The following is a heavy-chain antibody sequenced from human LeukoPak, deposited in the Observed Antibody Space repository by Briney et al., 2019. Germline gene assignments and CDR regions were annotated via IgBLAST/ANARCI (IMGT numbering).Heavy chain of an antibody. V-gene: IGHV3-66*01. Sequence: GSLRLSCAASGFSVSNNYIDWVRQAPGKGLEWVSVIYSGGSTFYADSVKGRFTISRDNSKNTLYLQMNNLRAEDSAVYYCARGPDYFDCRGQGTLVTVSS. CDR3: ARGPDYFDC. J-gene: IGHJ4*02. CDR2: IYSGGST. CDR1: GFSVSNNY.